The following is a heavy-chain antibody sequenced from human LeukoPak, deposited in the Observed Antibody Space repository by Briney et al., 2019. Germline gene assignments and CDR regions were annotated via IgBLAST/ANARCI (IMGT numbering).Heavy chain of an antibody. V-gene: IGHV3-23*01. Sequence: GGSLRLSCAASGFTFSSYAMSWVRQAPGKGLEWVSAISGSGGSTYYADSVKGRFTISRDNSKNTLYLQMNSLRAEDTAVYYCARAGSDEGYGSGNDWGQGTLVTVSS. CDR1: GFTFSSYA. CDR2: ISGSGGST. J-gene: IGHJ4*02. CDR3: ARAGSDEGYGSGND. D-gene: IGHD3-10*01.